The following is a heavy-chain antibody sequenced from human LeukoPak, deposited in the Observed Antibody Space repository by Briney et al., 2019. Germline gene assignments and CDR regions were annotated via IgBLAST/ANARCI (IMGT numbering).Heavy chain of an antibody. D-gene: IGHD5-12*01. V-gene: IGHV3-11*01. CDR1: GFTFSDYS. Sequence: GGSLRLSCAVSGFTFSDYSMSWVRQAPGKGLEWISYISSRGTAMYYADSVKGRFSISRDNAKKSLYLQMNSLRAEDTAVYYCARSELVGYSGYDLDYWGQGTLVTVSP. CDR2: ISSRGTAM. J-gene: IGHJ4*02. CDR3: ARSELVGYSGYDLDY.